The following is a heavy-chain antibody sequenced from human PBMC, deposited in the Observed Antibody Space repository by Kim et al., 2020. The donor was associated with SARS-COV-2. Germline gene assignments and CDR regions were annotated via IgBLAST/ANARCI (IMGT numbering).Heavy chain of an antibody. J-gene: IGHJ4*02. D-gene: IGHD5-12*01. CDR3: ARDHGGYNSGNFDY. CDR1: GGSISSGSYY. Sequence: SETLSLTCTVSGGSISSGSYYWSWIRQPAGKGLEWIGRIYTSGSTNYNPSLKSRVTISVDTSKNQFSLKLSSVTAADTAVYYCARDHGGYNSGNFDYWGQGTLVTVSS. CDR2: IYTSGST. V-gene: IGHV4-61*02.